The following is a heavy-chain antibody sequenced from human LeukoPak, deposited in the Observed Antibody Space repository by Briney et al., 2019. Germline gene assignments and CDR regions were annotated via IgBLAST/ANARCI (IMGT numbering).Heavy chain of an antibody. J-gene: IGHJ4*02. D-gene: IGHD3-10*01. V-gene: IGHV1-24*01. CDR3: ATDPWGSGSYYSFR. CDR2: FDPEDGET. CDR1: GYTLTELS. Sequence: ASVKVSCKVSGYTLTELSMHWVRQAPGKGLEWMEGFDPEDGETIYAQKFQGRVTMTEDTSTDTAYMELSSLRSEDTAVYYCATDPWGSGSYYSFRWGQGTLVTVSS.